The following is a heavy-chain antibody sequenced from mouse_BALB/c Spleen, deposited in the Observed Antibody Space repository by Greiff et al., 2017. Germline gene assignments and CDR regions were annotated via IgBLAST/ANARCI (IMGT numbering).Heavy chain of an antibody. CDR2: INPSNGRT. J-gene: IGHJ2*01. V-gene: IGHV1S81*02. D-gene: IGHD2-1*01. CDR1: GHPFPRLW. CDR3: AREDGNYDFDY. Sequence: VQLKQPGAELVKPWASVKLSCKASGHPFPRLWMQWVKQGPGQGLEWIGEINPSNGRTNYNEKFKSKATLTVGKSSSTAYMQLSSLTSEDSAVYYCAREDGNYDFDYWGQGTTLTVSS.